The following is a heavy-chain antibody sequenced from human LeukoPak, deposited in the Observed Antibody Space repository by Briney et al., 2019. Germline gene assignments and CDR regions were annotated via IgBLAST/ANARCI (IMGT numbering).Heavy chain of an antibody. D-gene: IGHD3-3*01. J-gene: IGHJ5*02. CDR2: IYTSGST. CDR3: ARVTIFGVAADWFDP. Sequence: SETLSLTCTVSGGSISSGSYYWSWIRQPAGKGLEWIGRIYTSGSTNYNPSLKSRVTVSVDTSKNQFSLKLSSVTAADTAVYYCARVTIFGVAADWFDPWGQGTLSPSPQ. V-gene: IGHV4-61*02. CDR1: GGSISSGSYY.